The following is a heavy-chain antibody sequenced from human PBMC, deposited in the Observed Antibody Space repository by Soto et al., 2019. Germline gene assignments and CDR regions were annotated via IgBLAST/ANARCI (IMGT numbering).Heavy chain of an antibody. CDR1: GFTFSSYA. CDR2: ISSNGGST. V-gene: IGHV3-64D*08. Sequence: EVQLVESGGGLVQPGGSLRLSCSASGFTFSSYAMHWVRQAPGKGLEYVSAISSNGGSTYYADSVKGRFTISRDNSKNTLYLQMSSLRAEDTAVYYCVKDRDPNSLRFLEWSFPGNWFDPWGQGTLVTVSS. J-gene: IGHJ5*02. CDR3: VKDRDPNSLRFLEWSFPGNWFDP. D-gene: IGHD3-3*01.